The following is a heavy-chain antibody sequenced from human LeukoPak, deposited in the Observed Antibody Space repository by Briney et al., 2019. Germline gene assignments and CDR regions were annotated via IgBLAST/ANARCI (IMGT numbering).Heavy chain of an antibody. D-gene: IGHD3-22*01. CDR2: INSDGSST. CDR3: AREAAYDSSGYYYGGSDY. J-gene: IGHJ4*02. CDR1: GFTFSSYW. V-gene: IGHV3-74*01. Sequence: GGSLRLSCAASGFTFSSYWMHWVRQAPGKGLVWVSRINSDGSSTSYADSVKGRFTISRDNAKNTLYLQMNSLRAEDTAVYYCAREAAYDSSGYYYGGSDYWGQGTLVTVSS.